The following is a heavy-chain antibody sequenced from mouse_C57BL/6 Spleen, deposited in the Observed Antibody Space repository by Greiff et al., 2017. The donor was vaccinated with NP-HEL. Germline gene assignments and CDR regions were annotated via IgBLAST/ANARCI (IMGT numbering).Heavy chain of an antibody. J-gene: IGHJ4*01. V-gene: IGHV1-55*01. CDR2: IYPGSGST. CDR1: GYTFTSYW. Sequence: QVHVKQPGAELVKPGASVKMSCKASGYTFTSYWITWVKQRPGQGLEWIGDIYPGSGSTNYNEKFKSKATLTVDTSSSTAYMQLSSLTSEDSAVYYCARGSHYAMDYWGQGTSVTVSS. D-gene: IGHD1-1*02. CDR3: ARGSHYAMDY.